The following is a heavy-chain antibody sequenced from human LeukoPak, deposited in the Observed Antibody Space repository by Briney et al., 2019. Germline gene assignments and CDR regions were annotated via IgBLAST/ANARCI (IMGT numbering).Heavy chain of an antibody. V-gene: IGHV3-74*01. CDR1: GFTFSSYW. D-gene: IGHD5-18*01. J-gene: IGHJ2*01. Sequence: GGSLRLSCAASGFTFSSYWMHWVRQAPGKGLVWVSRIKSDGSSTSYADSVKGRFTISRDNAKNTLYLQMNSLRAEDTAVYYCARNLIPGYSFGHYWYFDLWGRGTLVTVSS. CDR3: ARNLIPGYSFGHYWYFDL. CDR2: IKSDGSST.